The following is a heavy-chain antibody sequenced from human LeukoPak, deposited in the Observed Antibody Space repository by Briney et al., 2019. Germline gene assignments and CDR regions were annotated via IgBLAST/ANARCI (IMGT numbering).Heavy chain of an antibody. CDR2: ISTHGKTT. Sequence: QTGGSLRLSCAASAFTFSSYGMHWVRQAPGKGLEWVAVISTHGKTTYYADSVKGRFTISRDNAKNSLYLQMNSLRAEDTAVYYCASVRWLQIGSDYWGQGTLVTVSS. J-gene: IGHJ4*02. CDR1: AFTFSSYG. CDR3: ASVRWLQIGSDY. V-gene: IGHV3-30*03. D-gene: IGHD5-24*01.